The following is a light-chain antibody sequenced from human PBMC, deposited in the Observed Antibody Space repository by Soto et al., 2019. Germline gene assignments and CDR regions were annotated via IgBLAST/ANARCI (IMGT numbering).Light chain of an antibody. V-gene: IGKV1-8*01. CDR1: QGISSY. CDR3: QQYYSYPIT. CDR2: AAS. J-gene: IGKJ5*01. Sequence: AIRMTQYPSSFSASTGDRVASTSRASQGISSYLAWYQQKPGKAPKLLIYAASTLQSGVPSRFSGSGSGTDFTLTISCLQSEDFATYYCQQYYSYPITFGQGTRLEIK.